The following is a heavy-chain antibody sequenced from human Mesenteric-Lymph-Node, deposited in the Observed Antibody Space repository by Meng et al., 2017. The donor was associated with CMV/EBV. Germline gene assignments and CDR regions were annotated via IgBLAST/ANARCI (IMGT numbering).Heavy chain of an antibody. CDR2: VHPSGTL. J-gene: IGHJ4*02. CDR3: SRGDDGAKVGNY. D-gene: IGHD4/OR15-4a*01. Sequence: SETLSLTCAVYGESISGYYWNWIRHSPERGLEWIGEVHPSGTLYYSTSLRSRVSISVDTSTNQIFLKVNSVTAADTALYYCSRGDDGAKVGNYWGQGTLVTVSS. CDR1: GESISGYY. V-gene: IGHV4-34*01.